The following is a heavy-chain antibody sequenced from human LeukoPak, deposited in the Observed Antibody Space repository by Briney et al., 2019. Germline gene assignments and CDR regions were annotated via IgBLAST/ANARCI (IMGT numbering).Heavy chain of an antibody. CDR2: IDTGKGDI. Sequence: ASVKVSCKASGYSFTNYPIHWVRQAPGQRLEWMGWIDTGKGDIKYSQKFQDRVTITRDTSATTAYMGLRSLKSEDTAVYYCARDRRNSDDYWGQGTLVTVSS. V-gene: IGHV1-3*04. CDR1: GYSFTNYP. CDR3: ARDRRNSDDY. D-gene: IGHD4-23*01. J-gene: IGHJ4*02.